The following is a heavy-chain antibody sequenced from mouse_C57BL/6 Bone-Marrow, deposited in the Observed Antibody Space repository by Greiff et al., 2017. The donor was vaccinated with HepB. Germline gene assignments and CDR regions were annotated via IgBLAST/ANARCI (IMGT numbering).Heavy chain of an antibody. CDR1: GYTFTDYY. V-gene: IGHV1-76*01. CDR3: ARTKLEGAMDY. Sequence: QVQLKQSGAELVRPGASVKLSCKASGYTFTDYYINWVKQRPGQGLEWIARIYPGSGNTYYNEKFKGKATLTAEKSSSTAYMQLSSLTSEDSAVYFCARTKLEGAMDYWGQGTSVTVSS. D-gene: IGHD4-1*01. CDR2: IYPGSGNT. J-gene: IGHJ4*01.